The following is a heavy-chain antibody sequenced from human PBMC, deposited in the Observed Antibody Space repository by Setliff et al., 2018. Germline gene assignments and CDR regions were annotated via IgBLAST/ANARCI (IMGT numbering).Heavy chain of an antibody. J-gene: IGHJ4*02. CDR1: GFTFGHYN. V-gene: IGHV3-9*03. Sequence: GGSLRLSCTASGFTFGHYNMNWVRQAPGKGLEWVSSISGNSGKVGYADSVKDRFTISRDNAKNSLYLQMNSLRTEDMALYYCARVSEYSNYRDFWGQGSLVTVSS. D-gene: IGHD6-6*01. CDR3: ARVSEYSNYRDF. CDR2: ISGNSGKV.